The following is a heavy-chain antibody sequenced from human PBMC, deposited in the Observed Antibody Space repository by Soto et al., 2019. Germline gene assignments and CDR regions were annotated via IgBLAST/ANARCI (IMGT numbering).Heavy chain of an antibody. V-gene: IGHV3-74*01. Sequence: EVQPVESGGGLVLPGGSLRLSCAASGFTFSRYWMHWVRQAPGKGLVWVSRISSYGSDTHYADSVKGRFTISRDNAKNTLYLQMNSLRADDTAVYYCASNYAYAEGYYWYGIDVWGQGTTVTVSS. D-gene: IGHD3-16*01. CDR2: ISSYGSDT. J-gene: IGHJ6*02. CDR1: GFTFSRYW. CDR3: ASNYAYAEGYYWYGIDV.